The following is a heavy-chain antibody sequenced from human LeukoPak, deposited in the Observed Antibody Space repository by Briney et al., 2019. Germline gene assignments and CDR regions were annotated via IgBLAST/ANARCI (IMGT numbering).Heavy chain of an antibody. CDR3: ARDSRILNYYGSGSYYDY. V-gene: IGHV3-30-3*01. CDR2: ISYDGSNK. CDR1: GFTFSSYA. D-gene: IGHD3-10*01. Sequence: GGSLRLSCAASGFTFSSYAMHWVRQAPGKGLEWVAVISYDGSNKYYADSVKGRFTISRDNSKNTLYLQMNSLRAEDTTVYYCARDSRILNYYGSGSYYDYWGQGTLVTVSS. J-gene: IGHJ4*02.